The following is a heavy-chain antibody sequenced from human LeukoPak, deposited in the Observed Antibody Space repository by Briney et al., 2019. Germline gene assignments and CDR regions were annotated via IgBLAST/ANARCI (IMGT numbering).Heavy chain of an antibody. D-gene: IGHD3-3*01. CDR1: GFTFSNAW. J-gene: IGHJ4*02. CDR3: TTERYYDFWSGYSWNFDY. Sequence: PGGSLRLSCAASGFTFSNAWMSWVRQAPGKGLEWVGRIKSKTDGGTTDYAAPVKGRFTISRDDSKNTLYLQMNSLKTEDTAVYYCTTERYYDFWSGYSWNFDYWGQGILVTVSS. CDR2: IKSKTDGGTT. V-gene: IGHV3-15*01.